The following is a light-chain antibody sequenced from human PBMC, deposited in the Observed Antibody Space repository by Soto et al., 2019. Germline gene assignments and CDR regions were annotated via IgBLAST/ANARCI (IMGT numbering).Light chain of an antibody. CDR1: QSISTY. Sequence: DIQMTQSPSTLSAYVGDRVTITCRASQSISTYLAWYQQKPGKAPKLLIHGASSLESGVPSRFSGSGSGTEFTLTIRSLQPDDFATYYCQQYERYSRPFGQGTKVAIK. CDR2: GAS. V-gene: IGKV1-5*01. CDR3: QQYERYSRP. J-gene: IGKJ1*01.